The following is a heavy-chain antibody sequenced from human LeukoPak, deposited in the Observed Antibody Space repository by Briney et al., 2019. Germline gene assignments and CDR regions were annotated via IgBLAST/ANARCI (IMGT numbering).Heavy chain of an antibody. CDR1: GFSFSSYA. CDR3: AKARGVATNYGALDY. CDR2: ISASGGTT. D-gene: IGHD5-24*01. Sequence: GGSLRLSCAATGFSFSSYAMDWVRQAPGEGLEWVSFISASGGTTYYAESVKGRFTISRDKSTSILYLQINSLRVEDTAVYYCAKARGVATNYGALDYWGQGTLVTVSS. J-gene: IGHJ4*02. V-gene: IGHV3-23*01.